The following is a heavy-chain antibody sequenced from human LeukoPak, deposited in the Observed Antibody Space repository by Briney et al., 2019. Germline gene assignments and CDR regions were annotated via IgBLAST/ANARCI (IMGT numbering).Heavy chain of an antibody. J-gene: IGHJ4*02. D-gene: IGHD3-22*01. CDR1: GGTFSSYA. CDR2: IIPIFGTA. CDR3: ARRKYYYDSSGDLDY. V-gene: IGHV1-69*01. Sequence: SVKVSCKASGGTFSSYAISWVRQAPGQGLEWMGGIIPIFGTANYAQKFQGRVTITADESTSTAYMELSSLRSEDTAVYYCARRKYYYDSSGDLDYWGQGTLVTVSS.